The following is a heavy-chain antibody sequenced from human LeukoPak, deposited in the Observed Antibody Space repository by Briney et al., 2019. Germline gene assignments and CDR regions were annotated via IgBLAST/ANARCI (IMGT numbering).Heavy chain of an antibody. CDR1: GFTFSNYE. V-gene: IGHV3-48*03. J-gene: IGHJ6*02. Sequence: PGGSLRLSCAASGFTFSNYEMNWVRQAPGKGLEWLSYISSSGSTIYYADSVKGRFTVSRDNTKNSLYLQMNSLRAEDTALYYCARASAPPTYYYYYGMDVWGQGTTATVSS. CDR2: ISSSGSTI. CDR3: ARASAPPTYYYYYGMDV.